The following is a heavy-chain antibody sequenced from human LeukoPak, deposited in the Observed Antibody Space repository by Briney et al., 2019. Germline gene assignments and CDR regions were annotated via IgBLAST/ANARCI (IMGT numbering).Heavy chain of an antibody. J-gene: IGHJ5*02. D-gene: IGHD2-2*01. CDR1: GFTCSSYG. CDR3: AKDSVQLLFNWFDP. V-gene: IGHV3-30*02. Sequence: GGSLRLSRAASGFTCSSYGMHWVRQAPGKGLEWVAFIRYDGSNKYYADSVKGRFTISRDNSKNTLYLQMNSLRAEDTAVYYCAKDSVQLLFNWFDPWGQGTLVTVSS. CDR2: IRYDGSNK.